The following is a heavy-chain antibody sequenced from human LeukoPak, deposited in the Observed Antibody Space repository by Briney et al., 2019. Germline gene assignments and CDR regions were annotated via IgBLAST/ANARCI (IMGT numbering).Heavy chain of an antibody. CDR1: GGSFRGSY. V-gene: IGHV4-34*01. CDR3: AISWAAIFLGLDP. J-gene: IGHJ5*02. CDR2: ISHRGST. D-gene: IGHD2-2*01. Sequence: SETLSLTSAVHGGSFRGSYWCWIRHPPRKGLECIEEISHRGSTNYNPSLKSRVPISVDTSKNQSSQKLSSMTAEDTAVYYGAISWAAIFLGLDPWGQGTLVTVSS.